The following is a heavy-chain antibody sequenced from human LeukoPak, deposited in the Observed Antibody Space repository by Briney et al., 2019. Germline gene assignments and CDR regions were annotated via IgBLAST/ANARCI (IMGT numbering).Heavy chain of an antibody. CDR3: AELGITMIGGV. Sequence: QPGGSLRLSCAASGFTFSYYGMHWVRQAPGKGLEWVAFVRFDGNDKFYADSVKGRFTISRDNAKNPLYLQMNSLRAEDTAVYYCAELGITMIGGVWGKGTTVTISS. CDR2: VRFDGNDK. J-gene: IGHJ6*04. D-gene: IGHD3-10*02. V-gene: IGHV3-30*02. CDR1: GFTFSYYG.